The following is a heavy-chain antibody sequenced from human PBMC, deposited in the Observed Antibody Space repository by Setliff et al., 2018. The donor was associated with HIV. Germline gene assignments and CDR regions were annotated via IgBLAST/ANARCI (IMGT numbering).Heavy chain of an antibody. J-gene: IGHJ4*02. CDR2: VNPGDSST. Sequence: GESLKISCRTSGYSFATYHINWVRLLPGKGLEWMGTVNPGDSSTRYNPSFQGQVIITADTSVSTTYLQWSTLKASDTAIYYCATRLLGYSCLNYWGQGTSVTVSS. CDR1: GYSFATYH. CDR3: ATRLLGYSCLNY. V-gene: IGHV5-51*01. D-gene: IGHD5-12*01.